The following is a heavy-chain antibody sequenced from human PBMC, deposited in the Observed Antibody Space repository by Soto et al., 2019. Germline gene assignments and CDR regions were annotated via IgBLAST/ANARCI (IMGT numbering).Heavy chain of an antibody. D-gene: IGHD5-18*01. CDR2: ISGSGGST. CDR3: ANIIGRQLWPDSYYYGMDV. V-gene: IGHV3-23*01. Sequence: QPGGSLRLSCAASGFTFSSYAMSWVRQAPGKGLEWVSAISGSGGSTYYADSVKGRFTISRDNSKNTLYLQMNSLRAEDTAVYYCANIIGRQLWPDSYYYGMDVWGQGTTVTVSS. J-gene: IGHJ6*02. CDR1: GFTFSSYA.